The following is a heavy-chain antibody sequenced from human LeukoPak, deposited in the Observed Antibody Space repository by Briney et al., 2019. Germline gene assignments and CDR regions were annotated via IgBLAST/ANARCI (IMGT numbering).Heavy chain of an antibody. CDR2: INHSGST. CDR1: GGSFSGYY. J-gene: IGHJ4*02. V-gene: IGHV4-34*01. Sequence: SETLSLTCAVYGGSFSGYYWSWIRQPPGKGLEWIGEINHSGSTNYNPSLKSRVTISVDTSKNQFSLKLSSVTAADTAVYYCARAYSGSYLGFDYWGQGTLVTVSS. D-gene: IGHD1-26*01. CDR3: ARAYSGSYLGFDY.